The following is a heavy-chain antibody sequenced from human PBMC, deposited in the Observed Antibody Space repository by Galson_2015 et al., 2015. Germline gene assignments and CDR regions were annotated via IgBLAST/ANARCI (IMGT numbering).Heavy chain of an antibody. Sequence: SRRRSCAASGFTESGHFVNWVRQAQGMGLVWVSYISDNSDSIYYADSGKGRFTISRDNAKNSLYLQMNSPRAEDTAIYYCVSRFNFWGQGTLVTVSS. V-gene: IGHV3-48*01. J-gene: IGHJ4*02. CDR1: GFTESGHF. CDR3: VSRFNF. CDR2: ISDNSDSI.